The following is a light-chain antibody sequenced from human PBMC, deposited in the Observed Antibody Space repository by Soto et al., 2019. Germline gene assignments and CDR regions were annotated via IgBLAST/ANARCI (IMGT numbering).Light chain of an antibody. V-gene: IGLV2-8*01. CDR1: SSDVGGYNY. CDR3: ASYAGTKLFG. J-gene: IGLJ1*01. Sequence: QSALTQPPSASGSPGQSLTISCTGTSSDVGGYNYVSWYQQRPGKAPKLVIYEVTKRPSGVPDRFSGSKSGSTSSLTVSGLQADDVAEYYCASYAGTKLFGFGSGTKLTVL. CDR2: EVT.